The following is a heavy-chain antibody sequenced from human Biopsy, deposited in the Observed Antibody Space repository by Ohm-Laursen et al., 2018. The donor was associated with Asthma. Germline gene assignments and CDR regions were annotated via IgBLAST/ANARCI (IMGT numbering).Heavy chain of an antibody. V-gene: IGHV3-30*03. CDR1: GFTFSSYG. D-gene: IGHD5-24*01. CDR2: ISYDGSNK. Sequence: SLRLSCAASGFTFSSYGMYWVRQAPGKGLEWVAVISYDGSNKYYADSVKGRFTISRDNPKNTLYLQMNSLRGDDTAVYYCARDMNRDGWYFDYWGQGTLVTVSS. CDR3: ARDMNRDGWYFDY. J-gene: IGHJ4*02.